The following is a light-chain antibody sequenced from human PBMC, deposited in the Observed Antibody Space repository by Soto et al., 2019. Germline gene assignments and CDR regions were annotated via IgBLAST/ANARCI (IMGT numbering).Light chain of an antibody. CDR1: QSVNSH. Sequence: EIVMTQSPATLSVSPGEGATLSCRASQSVNSHLAWYQQKPGQAPRLLIYEALTRATGIPARFSGSGSGTEFTLTISSLQSEDSAVYYWQQYSSWSPLTFGGGTKVEI. CDR2: EAL. CDR3: QQYSSWSPLT. J-gene: IGKJ4*01. V-gene: IGKV3-15*01.